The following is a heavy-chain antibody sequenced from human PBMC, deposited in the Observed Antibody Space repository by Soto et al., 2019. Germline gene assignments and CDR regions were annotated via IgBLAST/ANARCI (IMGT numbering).Heavy chain of an antibody. CDR1: GYTFTSYD. J-gene: IGHJ6*02. V-gene: IGHV1-8*01. Sequence: GASVKVSCKASGYTFTSYDINWVRQATGQGLEWMGWMNPNSGNTGYAQKFQGRVTMTRNTSISTAYMELSSLRSEDTAVYYCARGGVGESGGDYFYYYYGMDVWGQGTTVTVSS. D-gene: IGHD2-21*01. CDR2: MNPNSGNT. CDR3: ARGGVGESGGDYFYYYYGMDV.